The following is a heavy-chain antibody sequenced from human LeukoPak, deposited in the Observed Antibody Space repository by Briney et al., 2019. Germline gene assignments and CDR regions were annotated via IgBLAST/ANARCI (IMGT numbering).Heavy chain of an antibody. J-gene: IGHJ6*03. Sequence: PGGSLRLSCAASGFTFSNYGMHWVRQAPGKGLEWVAVIWFDGSNKYYADSVKGRFTISRDSSKNTLYLQMNSLRAEDTAVYYCARAGYCSRTGCHTSRSYYYYYMDAWGKGTTVTVSS. CDR1: GFTFSNYG. CDR3: ARAGYCSRTGCHTSRSYYYYYMDA. CDR2: IWFDGSNK. V-gene: IGHV3-33*01. D-gene: IGHD2-2*02.